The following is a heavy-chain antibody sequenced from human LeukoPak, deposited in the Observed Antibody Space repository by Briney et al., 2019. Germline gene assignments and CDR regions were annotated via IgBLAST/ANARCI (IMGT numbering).Heavy chain of an antibody. V-gene: IGHV3-30-3*01. CDR3: ARDGAAYYDILTGYYPDDY. Sequence: GGSLRLSCAASGFTFSSYAMHWVRQAPGKGLEWVAVISDDGSNKYYADSVKGRFTISRDNSKNTLYLQMNSLRAEDTAVYYCARDGAAYYDILTGYYPDDYWGRGTLVTVSS. J-gene: IGHJ4*02. CDR2: ISDDGSNK. D-gene: IGHD3-9*01. CDR1: GFTFSSYA.